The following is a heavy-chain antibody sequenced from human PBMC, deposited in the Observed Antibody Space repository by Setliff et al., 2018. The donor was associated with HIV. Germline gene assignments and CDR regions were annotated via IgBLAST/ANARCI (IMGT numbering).Heavy chain of an antibody. Sequence: ASVKVSCKASGGTFSSYAISWVRQAPGQGLEWMGRIIPIFGTANYAQKFQGRVTITADKSTSTAYMELSSLRSEGTAVYYCARDIVVVPAAAVRNYYYYMDVWGKGTTVTVSS. J-gene: IGHJ6*03. V-gene: IGHV1-69*06. CDR2: IIPIFGTA. CDR3: ARDIVVVPAAAVRNYYYYMDV. D-gene: IGHD2-2*01. CDR1: GGTFSSYA.